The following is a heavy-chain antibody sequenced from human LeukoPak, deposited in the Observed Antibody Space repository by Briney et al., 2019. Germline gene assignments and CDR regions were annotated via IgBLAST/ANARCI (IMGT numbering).Heavy chain of an antibody. V-gene: IGHV4-4*07. CDR2: IYTSGST. D-gene: IGHD3-22*01. J-gene: IGHJ4*02. Sequence: PSETLSLTCTVSGGSISSYYWSWIRQPPGKGLEWIGRIYTSGSTNYNPSLKSRVTMSVDTSKNQFSLKLSSVTAADTAVYYCAREPRYYYDSSGYLDYWGQGTLVTVSS. CDR1: GGSISSYY. CDR3: AREPRYYYDSSGYLDY.